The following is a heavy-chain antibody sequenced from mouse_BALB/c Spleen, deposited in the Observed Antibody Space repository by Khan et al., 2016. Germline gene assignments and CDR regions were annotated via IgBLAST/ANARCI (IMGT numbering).Heavy chain of an antibody. V-gene: IGHV9-4*02. CDR1: GYTFITAG. CDR2: INTHSGAP. D-gene: IGHD2-1*01. Sequence: QIQLVQPGPELKKPGETVRTSCKASGYTFITAGMQWVQKMPGQGSTLIGWINTHSGAPKYAEDFKGRFAFSLETSASTAYLQISNLKNEDTATYFCARSGNCSDSWSQGTTVSVSS. CDR3: ARSGNCSDS. J-gene: IGHJ2*01.